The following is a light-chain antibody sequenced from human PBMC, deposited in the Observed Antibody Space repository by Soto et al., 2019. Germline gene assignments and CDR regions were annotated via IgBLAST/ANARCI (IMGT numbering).Light chain of an antibody. J-gene: IGLJ3*02. CDR2: EVS. Sequence: QSALTQPPSASGSPGQSVTISCTGTSSDVGAYKYVSWYQQYPGKAPKLMMYEVSKWPSGVPDRFSGSKSGNTASLTVSGLQAEDEADYYCTSYVGSNIWVFGGGTKLTVL. CDR3: TSYVGSNIWV. CDR1: SSDVGAYKY. V-gene: IGLV2-8*01.